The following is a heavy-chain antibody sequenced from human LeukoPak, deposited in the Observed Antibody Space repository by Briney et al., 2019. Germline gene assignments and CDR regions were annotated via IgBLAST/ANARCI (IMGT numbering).Heavy chain of an antibody. V-gene: IGHV4-59*01. CDR3: ARSSLSGELFY. CDR1: GGSISSYY. Sequence: SETLSLTCTVSGGSISSYYWSWIRQPPGKGLEWIGYIYYGGSTNYNPSLKSRVTISVDTSKNQFSLKLSSVTAADTAVYYCARSSLSGELFYWGQGTLVTVSS. CDR2: IYYGGST. J-gene: IGHJ4*02. D-gene: IGHD3-10*01.